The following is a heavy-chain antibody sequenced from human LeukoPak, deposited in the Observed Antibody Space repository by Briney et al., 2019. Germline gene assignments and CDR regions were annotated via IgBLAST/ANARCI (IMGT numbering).Heavy chain of an antibody. CDR2: ISGSGGST. CDR1: GFTFSSYG. D-gene: IGHD3-9*01. V-gene: IGHV3-23*01. Sequence: GGSLRLSCAASGFTFSSYGMHWVRQAPGKGLEWVSGISGSGGSTYYADSVKGRFTISRDNSKNTLYLQMNSLRAEDTAVYYCAKGGDFYDILTDYWGQGTLVTVSS. J-gene: IGHJ4*02. CDR3: AKGGDFYDILTDY.